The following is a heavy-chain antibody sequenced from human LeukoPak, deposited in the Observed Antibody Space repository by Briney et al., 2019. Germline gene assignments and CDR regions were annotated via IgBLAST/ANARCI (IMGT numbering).Heavy chain of an antibody. D-gene: IGHD2-2*03. Sequence: SGPTLVNPTQTLTLTCTFSGFSLSTSGMCVSWIRQPPGKALEWLARIDWDDDEFYSTSLKTRLTISKDTSKNQVVLTMTNMDPVDTATYYCARTRSSNGCFDYWGQGTLVTVSS. V-gene: IGHV2-70*17. CDR3: ARTRSSNGCFDY. J-gene: IGHJ4*02. CDR1: GFSLSTSGMC. CDR2: IDWDDDE.